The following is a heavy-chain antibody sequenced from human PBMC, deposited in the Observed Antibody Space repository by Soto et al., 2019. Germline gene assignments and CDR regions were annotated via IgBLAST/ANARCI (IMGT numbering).Heavy chain of an antibody. J-gene: IGHJ4*02. CDR3: ARDTAMALPDA. CDR2: ISGYSGNK. V-gene: IGHV1-18*01. D-gene: IGHD5-18*01. CDR1: GYTFTSYG. Sequence: QVQLVQSGAEVKKPGASVKVSCKASGYTFTSYGISWVRQAPGQGLEWMGWISGYSGNKNSAQKLQGRVTMTTDTSGSTGYMELRRLRSDDTAVYYCARDTAMALPDAWGQGPLVTVSS.